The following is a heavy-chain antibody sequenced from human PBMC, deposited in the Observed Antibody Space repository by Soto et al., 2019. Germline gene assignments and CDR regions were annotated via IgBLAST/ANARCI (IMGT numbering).Heavy chain of an antibody. CDR2: IIPIFGTA. Sequence: QVQLVQSGAEVKKPGSSVKVSCKASGGTFSSYAISWVRQAPGQGLEWMGGIIPIFGTANYAQKFQGRVTITADESTSRAYMELSSLRSEDTAVYYCASDPADMVRGVICYYGMDVWGQGTTVTVSS. D-gene: IGHD3-10*01. J-gene: IGHJ6*02. V-gene: IGHV1-69*01. CDR1: GGTFSSYA. CDR3: ASDPADMVRGVICYYGMDV.